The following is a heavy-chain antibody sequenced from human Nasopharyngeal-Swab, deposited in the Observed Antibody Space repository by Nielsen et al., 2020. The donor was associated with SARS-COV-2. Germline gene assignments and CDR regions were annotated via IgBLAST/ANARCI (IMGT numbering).Heavy chain of an antibody. J-gene: IGHJ3*02. D-gene: IGHD3-22*01. V-gene: IGHV6-1*01. CDR2: TYYRSKWYN. Sequence: QTLSPTCAISGDSVSSNSAAWNWIRQSPSRGLEWLGRTYYRSKWYNDYAVSVKSRITINPDTSKNQFSLQLNSVTPEDTAVYYCAREGPGYDYYDSSGYQSTSDAFDIWGQGTMVTVSS. CDR3: AREGPGYDYYDSSGYQSTSDAFDI. CDR1: GDSVSSNSAA.